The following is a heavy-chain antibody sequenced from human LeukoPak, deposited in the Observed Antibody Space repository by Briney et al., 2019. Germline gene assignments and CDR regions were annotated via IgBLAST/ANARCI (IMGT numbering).Heavy chain of an antibody. J-gene: IGHJ4*02. V-gene: IGHV4-34*01. D-gene: IGHD3-22*01. CDR3: ATPDSSGYYYLY. CDR1: GGSFSGYY. Sequence: PSETLSLTCAVYGGSFSGYYWSWIRQPPGKGLEWIGEINHSGSTNYNPSLKSRVTMSVDTSKNQFSLKLSSVTAADTAVYYCATPDSSGYYYLYWGQGTLVTVSS. CDR2: INHSGST.